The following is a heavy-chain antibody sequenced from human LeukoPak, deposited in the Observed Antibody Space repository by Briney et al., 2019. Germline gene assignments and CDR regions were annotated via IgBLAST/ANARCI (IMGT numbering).Heavy chain of an antibody. CDR3: ARALDSSSWYSGGMDV. CDR1: GFTFSSYD. CDR2: IGTAGDT. V-gene: IGHV3-13*01. J-gene: IGHJ6*02. Sequence: GGSLRLSCAASGFTFSSYDMHWVRQATGKGLEWVSAIGTAGDTYYPGSVKGRFTISRENAKNSLYLQMNSLRAGDTAVYYCARALDSSSWYSGGMDVWGQGTTVTVSS. D-gene: IGHD6-13*01.